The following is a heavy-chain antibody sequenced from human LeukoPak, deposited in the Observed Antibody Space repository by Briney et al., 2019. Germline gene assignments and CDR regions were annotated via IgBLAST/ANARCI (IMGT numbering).Heavy chain of an antibody. Sequence: QTGGSLRLSCAASGFSFTNAGMHWVRQAPGKGLVWVSRINTDGGSTTYGDSVKGRFTISRDNAKNTLYLQMNSLRAEDTAVYYCVFGYYYDSGSQYNWFDTWGQGTLVTVSS. CDR2: INTDGGST. CDR1: GFSFTNAG. CDR3: VFGYYYDSGSQYNWFDT. J-gene: IGHJ5*02. V-gene: IGHV3-74*01. D-gene: IGHD3-10*01.